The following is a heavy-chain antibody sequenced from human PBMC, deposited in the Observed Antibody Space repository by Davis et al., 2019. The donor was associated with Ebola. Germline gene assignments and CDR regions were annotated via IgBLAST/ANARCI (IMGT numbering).Heavy chain of an antibody. D-gene: IGHD4-17*01. CDR3: AKVHPPTTVTTGWFDP. CDR1: GFIFSSYA. CDR2: TSVRSIT. J-gene: IGHJ5*02. V-gene: IGHV3-23*01. Sequence: PGGSLRLSCAASGFIFSSYAMSWVRQAPGKGLEWVSSTSVRSITYHADSVKGRFTISRDNSKNTLYLQMNGLRAEDTAVYYCAKVHPPTTVTTGWFDPWGQGTLVTVSS.